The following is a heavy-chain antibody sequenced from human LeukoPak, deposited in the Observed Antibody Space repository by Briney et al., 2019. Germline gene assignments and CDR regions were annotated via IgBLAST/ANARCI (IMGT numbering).Heavy chain of an antibody. Sequence: SETLSLTCAVYGCSFSGYYWSWVRQPPGKGLEWIGAINHSGSTNYNPSLKSRVTISVDTSTNQFSLKLSSVTAAETAVYFCARVLDSSGYYYGFDPWGQGTLVSVSS. V-gene: IGHV4-34*01. J-gene: IGHJ5*02. CDR3: ARVLDSSGYYYGFDP. CDR2: INHSGST. D-gene: IGHD3-22*01. CDR1: GCSFSGYY.